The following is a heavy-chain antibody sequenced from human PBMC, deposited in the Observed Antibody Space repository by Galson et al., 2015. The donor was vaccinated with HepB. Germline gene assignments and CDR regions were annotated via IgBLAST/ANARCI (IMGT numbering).Heavy chain of an antibody. Sequence: SGAEVKKPGESLKISCKGSGYSFTTYWISWVRQMPGKGLEWMGTIDPSDSYTKYSPSFQGHVTISADKSISTAYLQWSSLKASDTAMYYCARHESNFGNDAFDIWGQGTMVTVSS. D-gene: IGHD3-10*01. V-gene: IGHV5-10-1*01. CDR3: ARHESNFGNDAFDI. CDR2: IDPSDSYT. J-gene: IGHJ3*02. CDR1: GYSFTTYW.